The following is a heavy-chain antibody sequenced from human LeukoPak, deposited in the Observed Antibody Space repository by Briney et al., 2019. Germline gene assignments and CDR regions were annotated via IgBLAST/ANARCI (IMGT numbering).Heavy chain of an antibody. D-gene: IGHD6-13*01. J-gene: IGHJ4*02. V-gene: IGHV3-74*01. CDR3: TRGRATSNWYYFDY. CDR1: GFTFSGYL. CDR2: IHSDGSST. Sequence: PGGSMRLSCAASGFTFSGYLMHWVGQAPGKGLVWVSRIHSDGSSTNYADSVKGRFTISRDNAKNTLYLQMNSLRAEDTAVYYCTRGRATSNWYYFDYWGQGILVTVSS.